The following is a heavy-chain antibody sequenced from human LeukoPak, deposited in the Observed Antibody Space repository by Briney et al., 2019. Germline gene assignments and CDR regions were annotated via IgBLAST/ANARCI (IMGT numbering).Heavy chain of an antibody. CDR2: IKEDGSEK. J-gene: IGHJ6*02. Sequence: GGSLRLSCAASGFTFSGYWMTWVRQAPGKGLEWVANIKEDGSEKYYVDSVKGRFTISRDNTKNSLFLQMNSLRAEDTAVYYCARRRTVDVWGQGTTVTVSS. V-gene: IGHV3-7*01. CDR1: GFTFSGYW. CDR3: ARRRTVDV.